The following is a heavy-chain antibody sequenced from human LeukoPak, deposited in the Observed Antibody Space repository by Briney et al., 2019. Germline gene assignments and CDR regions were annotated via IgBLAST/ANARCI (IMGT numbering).Heavy chain of an antibody. V-gene: IGHV3-30*04. CDR3: ARRERYLLHIDY. CDR1: GFTFSSYA. CDR2: ILYDGSNK. J-gene: IGHJ4*02. Sequence: PGGSLRLSCAASGFTFSSYAMHWVRQAPGKGLEWVAVILYDGSNKYYADSVKGRLIVSRDNSKNTLYLQMNSLRAEDTAVYYCARRERYLLHIDYWGQGTLVAVSS. D-gene: IGHD2-15*01.